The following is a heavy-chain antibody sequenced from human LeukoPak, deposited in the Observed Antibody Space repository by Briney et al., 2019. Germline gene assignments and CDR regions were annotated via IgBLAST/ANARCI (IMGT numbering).Heavy chain of an antibody. CDR1: GYSISSGYY. V-gene: IGHV4-38-2*02. J-gene: IGHJ4*02. CDR2: LYHSGST. Sequence: KPSETLSLTCSVSGYSISSGYYWGWIRQPPGKGLEWIGSLYHSGSTYYKPSLKSRVTISVNTSENQFSLKLSSVTAADTAVYYCTTDEGSSWYGEWNYWGQGTLVTVSS. D-gene: IGHD6-13*01. CDR3: TTDEGSSWYGEWNY.